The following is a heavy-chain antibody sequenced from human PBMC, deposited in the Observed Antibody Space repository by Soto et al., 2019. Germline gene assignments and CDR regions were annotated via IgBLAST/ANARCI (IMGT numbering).Heavy chain of an antibody. Sequence: EVQLLESGGGLVQPGGSLSLSCEASGFPFSSYAWSWVRQAPGKGLGGVSAIRGRGGSTYYADPGKGRFTISRDNSKNTLYLQMNSLRAEDTAVYYCASAAREYYYYGMDVWGQGTTVTVSS. V-gene: IGHV3-23*01. J-gene: IGHJ6*02. CDR2: IRGRGGST. CDR3: ASAAREYYYYGMDV. CDR1: GFPFSSYA.